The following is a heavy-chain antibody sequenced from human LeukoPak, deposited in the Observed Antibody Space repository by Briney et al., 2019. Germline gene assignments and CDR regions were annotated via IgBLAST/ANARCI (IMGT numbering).Heavy chain of an antibody. Sequence: GGCLRLSCAASGFSFSSYAMHWVRQAPAKGLEWVAFMSYDGTKKHYADTVKGRFTISRDNSLNTLYLQINSLGPEDTAVYYCAKDRYGSGNNYLDAWGQGTLVTVSS. CDR1: GFSFSSYA. J-gene: IGHJ4*02. D-gene: IGHD3-10*01. CDR3: AKDRYGSGNNYLDA. V-gene: IGHV3-30*18. CDR2: MSYDGTKK.